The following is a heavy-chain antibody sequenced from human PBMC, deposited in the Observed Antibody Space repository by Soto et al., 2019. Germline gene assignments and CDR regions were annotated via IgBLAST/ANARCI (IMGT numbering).Heavy chain of an antibody. V-gene: IGHV4-30-2*01. D-gene: IGHD3-10*01. CDR2: IYHSGST. Sequence: PSETLSLTCAVSGGSISSGGYSWSWIRQPPGKGLEWIGYIYHSGSTYYNPSLKGRVTISVDRSKNQFSLKLSSVTAADTAVYYCARDKGNNWLDLWGQGTLVTVSS. CDR1: GGSISSGGYS. J-gene: IGHJ5*02. CDR3: ARDKGNNWLDL.